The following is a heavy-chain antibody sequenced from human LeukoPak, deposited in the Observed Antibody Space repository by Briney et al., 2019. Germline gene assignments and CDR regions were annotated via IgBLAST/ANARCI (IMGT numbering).Heavy chain of an antibody. J-gene: IGHJ4*02. CDR2: IKQDGSEK. Sequence: GGSLRLSCAASGFTLSSYWMSWVRQAPGKGLEWVANIKQDGSEKYYVDSVKGRFTISRDNAKNSLYLQMNSLRAEDTAVYYCARLADYDNGGNFDYWGQGTLVTVSP. D-gene: IGHD3-22*01. CDR1: GFTLSSYW. CDR3: ARLADYDNGGNFDY. V-gene: IGHV3-7*01.